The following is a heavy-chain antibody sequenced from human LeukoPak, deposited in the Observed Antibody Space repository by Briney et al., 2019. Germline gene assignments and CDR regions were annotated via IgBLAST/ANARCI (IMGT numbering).Heavy chain of an antibody. J-gene: IGHJ2*01. D-gene: IGHD5-12*01. CDR1: GYTFINYG. CDR3: ARLSTNRRVGGYDPQWYFDL. V-gene: IGHV1-18*04. Sequence: GASVKVSCKASGYTFINYGFSWVRQAPGQGLEWMGWISGYNGNTNYLQSFQGRVTMTTDTSTNTVYMELRSLRSDDTAVYYCARLSTNRRVGGYDPQWYFDLWGRGTLVTVSS. CDR2: ISGYNGNT.